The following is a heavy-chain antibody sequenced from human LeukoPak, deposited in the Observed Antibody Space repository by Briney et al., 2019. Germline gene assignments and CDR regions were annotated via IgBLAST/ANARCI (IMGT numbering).Heavy chain of an antibody. V-gene: IGHV4-39*07. D-gene: IGHD6-13*01. Sequence: SETLSLTCTVSGGSISSSSYYWGWIRQPPGKGLECIGSIYYSGSTYYNPSLKSRVTISVDTSKNQFSLKLSSVTAADTAVYYCARKGPIAAAGSDVEAFDIWGQGTMVTVSS. CDR1: GGSISSSSYY. J-gene: IGHJ3*02. CDR3: ARKGPIAAAGSDVEAFDI. CDR2: IYYSGST.